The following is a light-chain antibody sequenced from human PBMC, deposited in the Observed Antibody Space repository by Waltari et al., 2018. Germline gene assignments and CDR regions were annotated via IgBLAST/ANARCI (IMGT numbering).Light chain of an antibody. V-gene: IGKV4-1*01. CDR2: WAS. Sequence: DIVMTQSPDSLAVSLGGRAPINCQSSQTVLDTSNNKNYLAWYQQKSGQPPKVLVYWASTRESGVPDRFSGSGSGTDFTLTIDNLQADDVAIYYCQQYYTVPVSFGPGTTVDLK. CDR1: QTVLDTSNNKNY. J-gene: IGKJ3*01. CDR3: QQYYTVPVS.